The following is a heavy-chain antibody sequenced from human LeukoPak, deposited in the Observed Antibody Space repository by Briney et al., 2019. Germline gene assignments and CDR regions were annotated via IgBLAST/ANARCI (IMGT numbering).Heavy chain of an antibody. V-gene: IGHV1-24*01. D-gene: IGHD3-9*01. Sequence: ASVKVSCKISGYTLTGVSMHWVRQAPGKGLEWMGGFDPEGGETIYAQKFQGSVTMTEDPSADTAYMELRSLSSEDTAVYYCGIGRKFDWLLCHHWGQGTLVTVSS. CDR1: GYTLTGVS. CDR2: FDPEGGET. J-gene: IGHJ5*02. CDR3: GIGRKFDWLLCHH.